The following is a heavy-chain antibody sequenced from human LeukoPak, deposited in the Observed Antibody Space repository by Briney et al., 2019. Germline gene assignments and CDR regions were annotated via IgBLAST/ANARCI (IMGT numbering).Heavy chain of an antibody. J-gene: IGHJ6*03. CDR3: ARVLVVPAAISLDYYYYYMDV. CDR2: IIPIFGTA. V-gene: IGHV1-69*13. CDR1: GGTFSSYA. D-gene: IGHD2-2*02. Sequence: SVKVSCKASGGTFSSYAISWVRQAPGQGLEWMGGIIPIFGTANYAQKFQGRVTIIADESTSTAYMELSSLRSEDTAVYYCARVLVVPAAISLDYYYYYMDVWGKGTTVTVSS.